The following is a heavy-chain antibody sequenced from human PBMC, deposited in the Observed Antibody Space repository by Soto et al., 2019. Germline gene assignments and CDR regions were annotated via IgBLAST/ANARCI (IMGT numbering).Heavy chain of an antibody. J-gene: IGHJ4*02. V-gene: IGHV3-7*03. CDR1: GFTFSSFW. CDR2: IKTDGSET. D-gene: IGHD3-10*01. CDR3: TSDRYPRFYHGSGSYPYY. Sequence: GGSLRLSCAASGFTFSSFWMSWVRQAPGKWLEWVANIKTDGSETHYVDSVKGRFTISRDNPKTSLFLQMNSLRVEDTAVYFCTSDRYPRFYHGSGSYPYYWGQGXPVTV.